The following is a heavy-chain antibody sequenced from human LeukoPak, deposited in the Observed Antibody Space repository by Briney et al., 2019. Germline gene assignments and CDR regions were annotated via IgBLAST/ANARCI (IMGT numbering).Heavy chain of an antibody. V-gene: IGHV3-30*02. J-gene: IGHJ4*02. CDR2: IRSDGGNK. CDR1: GFTVSSNY. D-gene: IGHD2-21*02. CDR3: AKDRSTGANCGGDCYSIVFTDVNDY. Sequence: PGGSLRLSCAASGFTVSSNYMSWVRQPPGKGLEWVAFIRSDGGNKYYPDSVKGRFTVSRDNSKNTLFLQMNSLRAEDTAVYYCAKDRSTGANCGGDCYSIVFTDVNDYWGQGTLVTVSS.